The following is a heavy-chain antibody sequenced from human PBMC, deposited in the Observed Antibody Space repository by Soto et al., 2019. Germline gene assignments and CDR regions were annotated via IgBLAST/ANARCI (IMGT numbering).Heavy chain of an antibody. CDR2: ISSSSSTI. V-gene: IGHV3-48*02. CDR1: GFTFSSYS. CDR3: ATYDYYDSSGKEAFDI. D-gene: IGHD3-22*01. J-gene: IGHJ3*02. Sequence: VQLVESGGGVVQPGRSLRLSCAASGFTFSSYSMNWVRQAPGKGLEWVSYISSSSSTIYYADSVKGRFTISRDNAKNSLYLQMNSLRDEDTAVYYCATYDYYDSSGKEAFDIWGQGTMVTVSS.